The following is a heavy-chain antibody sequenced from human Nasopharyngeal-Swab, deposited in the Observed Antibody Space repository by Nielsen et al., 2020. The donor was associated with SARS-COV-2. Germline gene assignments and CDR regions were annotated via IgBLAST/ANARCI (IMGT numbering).Heavy chain of an antibody. CDR1: GFSISGYW. J-gene: IGHJ4*02. CDR2: ISSDGGA. Sequence: GESLKISCAASGFSISGYWMHWVRQAPGKGLVWVSRISSDGGANYADSATGRFTISRDNAKNSLYLQMSNLRAEDTAVYYCACLDMYTTGFWGQGTLVTVSS. D-gene: IGHD5-24*01. V-gene: IGHV3-74*01. CDR3: ACLDMYTTGF.